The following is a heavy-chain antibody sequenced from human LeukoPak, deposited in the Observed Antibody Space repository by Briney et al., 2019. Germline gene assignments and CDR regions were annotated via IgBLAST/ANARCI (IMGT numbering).Heavy chain of an antibody. CDR2: IWFDGSDK. CDR3: AKEVGRGSGSF. Sequence: GGSLRLSCVASGFTFSNYGMHWVRQAPGKGLEWVAIIWFDGSDKYYADSVKGRFTISRDNSKNTLYLQMNSLRAEDTAVYYCAKEVGRGSGSFWGQGTLVTVSS. D-gene: IGHD3-10*01. V-gene: IGHV3-33*06. J-gene: IGHJ4*02. CDR1: GFTFSNYG.